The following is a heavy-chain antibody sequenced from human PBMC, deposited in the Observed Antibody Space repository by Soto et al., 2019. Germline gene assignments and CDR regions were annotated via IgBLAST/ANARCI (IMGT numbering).Heavy chain of an antibody. CDR1: GFSFSSHS. J-gene: IGHJ4*02. V-gene: IGHV3-21*01. CDR3: ARDQRWLRHGYSDY. Sequence: EVQLVESGGGLVKPGGSLRLSCAASGFSFSSHSMNWVRQAPGKGLEWVSSIGDSSTYIYYADSVEGRFSISRDNAKNSLYLQMNGLRAENTAVYYCARDQRWLRHGYSDYWGQGTLVTVSS. CDR2: IGDSSTYI. D-gene: IGHD3-22*01.